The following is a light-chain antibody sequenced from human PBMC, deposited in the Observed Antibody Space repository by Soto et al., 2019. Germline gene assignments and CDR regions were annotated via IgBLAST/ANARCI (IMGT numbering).Light chain of an antibody. J-gene: IGLJ2*01. CDR3: QSYDSSLYVV. Sequence: QLVLTQPPSVSGAPGQRVTISCTGSSSNIGAGYNVQWYQKLPGTAPKLLIYGNSNRPSGVPDRFSGSKSGTSASLAITGLQAEDEADYYCQSYDSSLYVVFGGGTKLTVL. V-gene: IGLV1-40*01. CDR2: GNS. CDR1: SSNIGAGYN.